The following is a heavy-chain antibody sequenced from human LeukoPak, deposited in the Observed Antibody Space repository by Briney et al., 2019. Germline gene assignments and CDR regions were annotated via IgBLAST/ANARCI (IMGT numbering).Heavy chain of an antibody. V-gene: IGHV4-34*01. D-gene: IGHD3-10*01. CDR3: ARATYYYGSGSYRRKNWFVP. J-gene: IGHJ5*02. CDR1: GGSFSGYY. Sequence: MPSETLSLTCAVYGGSFSGYYWSWIRQPPGKGLEWIGEINHSGSTNYNPSLKSRVTISVDTSKNQFSLKLSSVTAADTAVYYCARATYYYGSGSYRRKNWFVPWGQGTLVTVSS. CDR2: INHSGST.